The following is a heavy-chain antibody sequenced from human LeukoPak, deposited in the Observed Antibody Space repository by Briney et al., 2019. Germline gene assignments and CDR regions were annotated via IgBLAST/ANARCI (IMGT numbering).Heavy chain of an antibody. CDR1: GFTFSNHW. CDR3: ARDRDGFYDNSGYYYRGYFDP. J-gene: IGHJ5*02. CDR2: MNLDGSEK. Sequence: AGGSLRLSCAASGFTFSNHWMSWVRQAPGKGLEWVANMNLDGSEKYYVDSVKGRFTISRDTSKNTLFLQMNSLRAEDTAVYYCARDRDGFYDNSGYYYRGYFDPWGQGTLVTVSS. D-gene: IGHD3-22*01. V-gene: IGHV3-7*01.